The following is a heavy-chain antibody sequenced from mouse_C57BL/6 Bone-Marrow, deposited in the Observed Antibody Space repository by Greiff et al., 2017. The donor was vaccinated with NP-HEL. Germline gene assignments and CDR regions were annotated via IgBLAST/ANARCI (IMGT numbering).Heavy chain of an antibody. CDR3: ARSPSMVTNYFDY. V-gene: IGHV5-4*01. J-gene: IGHJ2*01. CDR1: GFTFSSYA. D-gene: IGHD2-9*01. Sequence: EVQLVESGGGLVKPGGSLKLSCAASGFTFSSYAMSWVRQTPEKRLEWVATISDGGSYTYYPDNVKGRFTISRDNAKNNLYLQMSHLKSEDTAMYYCARSPSMVTNYFDYWGQGTTLTVSS. CDR2: ISDGGSYT.